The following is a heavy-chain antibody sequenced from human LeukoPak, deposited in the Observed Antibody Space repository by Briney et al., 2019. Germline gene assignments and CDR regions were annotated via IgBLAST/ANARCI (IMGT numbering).Heavy chain of an antibody. CDR3: ATDWGSSDY. V-gene: IGHV3-48*02. J-gene: IGHJ4*02. CDR2: ISSTSNTI. CDR1: GFTLSSYS. Sequence: GSLRLSCAASGFTLSSYSMNWVRQAPGKGLEWVSYISSTSNTIYYADSVKGRFTISRDNAKNSLYLQMNSPRDEDTAVYYCATDWGSSDYWGQGTLVTVSS. D-gene: IGHD7-27*01.